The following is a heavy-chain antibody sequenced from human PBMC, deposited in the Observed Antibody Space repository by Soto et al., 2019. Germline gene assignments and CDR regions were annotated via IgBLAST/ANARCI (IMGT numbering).Heavy chain of an antibody. J-gene: IGHJ6*02. Sequence: QVHLEQSGAEVKKPGSSVKVSCKASGGTFSNSAISWVRQAPGQGLEWMGGIMPIFRTPDYAQRFQGRVTITADESTXXAXXELSGLRSDDTAVYYCARDKERQQLGGNYYYILDVWGQGTTVTVSS. CDR2: IMPIFRTP. V-gene: IGHV1-69*12. CDR3: ARDKERQQLGGNYYYILDV. D-gene: IGHD6-25*01. CDR1: GGTFSNSA.